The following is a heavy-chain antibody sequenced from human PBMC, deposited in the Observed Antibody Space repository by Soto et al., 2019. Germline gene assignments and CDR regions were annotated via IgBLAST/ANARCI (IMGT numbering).Heavy chain of an antibody. CDR3: ARLAYKSGSHGC. D-gene: IGHD5-12*01. J-gene: IGHJ4*02. CDR1: GFIIDTYA. V-gene: IGHV3-48*01. CDR2: ISSSGTIV. Sequence: GSLRLSCAASGFIIDTYAMHWVRQAPGKGLEWVSYISSSGTIVNYADSVKGRFATSRDNARNSLYLQMNSLRAEDTAVYYCARLAYKSGSHGCWGQGTLVTVSS.